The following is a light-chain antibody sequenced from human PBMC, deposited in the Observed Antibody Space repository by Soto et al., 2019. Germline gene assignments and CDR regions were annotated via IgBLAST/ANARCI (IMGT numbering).Light chain of an antibody. CDR1: QSISSY. V-gene: IGKV1-39*01. CDR3: QQHYSTPPLA. CDR2: AAS. J-gene: IGKJ4*01. Sequence: DIQMTQSPSSLSASVGDRVTITCRASQSISSYLTWYQQKPRKAPKLLIYAASSLQSGVPSRFSGSGSGTDFTLTISSLQPEDVATYYCQQHYSTPPLAFGGGTKVDIK.